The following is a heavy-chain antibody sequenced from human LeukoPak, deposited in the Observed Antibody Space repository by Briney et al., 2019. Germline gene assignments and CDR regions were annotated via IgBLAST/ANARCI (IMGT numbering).Heavy chain of an antibody. CDR1: GASISSHY. D-gene: IGHD3-16*01. CDR2: VIDSVRT. CDR3: ATIKHGQIFGYFDF. V-gene: IGHV4-59*11. J-gene: IGHJ4*02. Sequence: SQTLSLTCTVSGASISSHYWSWLRQPPGKGLEWIGYVIDSVRTKDNPSLQSRLTLSADTSKNEFSLRLSSVTAADTAVYYCATIKHGQIFGYFDFWGQGIKVTVSS.